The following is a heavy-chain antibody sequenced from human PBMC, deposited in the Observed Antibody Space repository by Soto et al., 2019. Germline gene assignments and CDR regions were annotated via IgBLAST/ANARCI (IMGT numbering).Heavy chain of an antibody. CDR2: ISGSGDRT. Sequence: DVQLLESGGGLVQPGGSLRLSCAASGITISNYPMSWVRQAPGKGLDWVSGISGSGDRTYYADSAKRRFTISKDISRNSLSLQLDSLGLEDTAVYLCVKDDGGYPSTAPHWGQGTLVTVSS. J-gene: IGHJ4*02. CDR1: GITISNYP. D-gene: IGHD3-22*01. V-gene: IGHV3-23*01. CDR3: VKDDGGYPSTAPH.